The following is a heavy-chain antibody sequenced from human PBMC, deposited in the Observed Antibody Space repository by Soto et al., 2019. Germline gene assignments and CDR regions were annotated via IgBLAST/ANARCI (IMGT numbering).Heavy chain of an antibody. V-gene: IGHV1-69*13. Sequence: SVKVSCKASGGTFSSYAISWVRQAPGQGLEWMGGIIPIFGTANYAQKFQGRVTITADESTSTAYMELSSLRSEDTALYYCARDPPYGDYVGWFDPWGQGTLVTVSS. CDR3: ARDPPYGDYVGWFDP. CDR1: GGTFSSYA. J-gene: IGHJ5*02. D-gene: IGHD4-17*01. CDR2: IIPIFGTA.